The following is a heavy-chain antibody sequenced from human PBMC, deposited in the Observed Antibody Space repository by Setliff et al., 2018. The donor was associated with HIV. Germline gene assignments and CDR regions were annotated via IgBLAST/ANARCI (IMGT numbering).Heavy chain of an antibody. V-gene: IGHV1-2*02. CDR2: INPNNGDT. CDR3: ARGTVVGATIYYFDY. J-gene: IGHJ4*02. D-gene: IGHD1-26*01. CDR1: GYTFTGYY. Sequence: ASVKVSCKTSGYTFTGYYVHWVRQAPGQGLEWMGWINPNNGDTNYAQKFQGRVTMTRDTSIGIAFMEVSRVKSADTAVYFCARGTVVGATIYYFDYWGQGTLVTVSS.